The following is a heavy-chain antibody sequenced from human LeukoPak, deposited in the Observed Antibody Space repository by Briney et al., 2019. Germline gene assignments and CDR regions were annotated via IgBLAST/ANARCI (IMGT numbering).Heavy chain of an antibody. CDR3: ASIAAAADFDY. J-gene: IGHJ4*02. V-gene: IGHV4-38-2*02. CDR1: GYSISCGYY. Sequence: SETLSLTCTVSGYSISCGYYWGWIRQPPGKGLEWIGSIYHSGSTYYNPSLKSRVTISVDTSKNQFSLKLSSVTAADTAVYYCASIAAAADFDYWGQGTLVTVSS. D-gene: IGHD6-13*01. CDR2: IYHSGST.